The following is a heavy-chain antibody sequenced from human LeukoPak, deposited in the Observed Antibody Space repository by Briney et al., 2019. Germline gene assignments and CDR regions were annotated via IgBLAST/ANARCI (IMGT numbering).Heavy chain of an antibody. J-gene: IGHJ4*02. CDR3: AKYGNSGWVIDN. CDR1: GGSIGSNY. Sequence: SETLSLTCTVSGGSIGSNYWSWVRERPGEGLESIGYPYYTGATNYTPSLKSRVTISVDTSKNQFSLKMTSVIAADTAVYFCAKYGNSGWVIDNWGQGTLVTVSS. V-gene: IGHV4-59*08. D-gene: IGHD6-19*01. CDR2: PYYTGAT.